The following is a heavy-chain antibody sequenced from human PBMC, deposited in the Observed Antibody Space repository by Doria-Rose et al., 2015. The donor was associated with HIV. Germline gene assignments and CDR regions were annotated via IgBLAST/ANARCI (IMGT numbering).Heavy chain of an antibody. CDR3: ARIKSSRWYHKYYFDF. J-gene: IGHJ4*02. Sequence: QESGPVLVKPTGTLTLTCTVSGVSLSSPGMGVSWIRQPPGKALEWLANSFSDDERSYKTSLKSRLTISRVTSKSQVVLTMTDVDPVDTATYYCARIKSSRWYHKYYFDFWGQGTLVIVSA. V-gene: IGHV2-26*01. D-gene: IGHD6-13*01. CDR1: GVSLSSPGMG. CDR2: SFSDDER.